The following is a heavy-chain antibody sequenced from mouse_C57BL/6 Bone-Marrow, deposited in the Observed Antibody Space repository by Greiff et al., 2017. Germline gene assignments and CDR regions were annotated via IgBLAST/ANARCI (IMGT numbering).Heavy chain of an antibody. J-gene: IGHJ3*01. Sequence: VQLQQSGAELVRPGASVKLSCTASGFNINDDYMHWVKQRPEQGLEWIGWIDPENGDTEYASKFQGKATITADTSSNTAYLQLSSLTSEDTAVYYCLYSNFFAYWGQGTLNTVSA. CDR3: LYSNFFAY. CDR1: GFNINDDY. D-gene: IGHD2-5*01. CDR2: IDPENGDT. V-gene: IGHV14-4*01.